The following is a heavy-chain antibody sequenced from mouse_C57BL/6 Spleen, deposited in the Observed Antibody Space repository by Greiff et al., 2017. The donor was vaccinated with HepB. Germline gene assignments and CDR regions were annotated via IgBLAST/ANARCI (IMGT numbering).Heavy chain of an antibody. CDR1: GYAFSSYW. CDR2: IYPGDGDT. Sequence: VQLQQSGAELVKPGASVKISCKASGYAFSSYWMNWVKQRPGKGLEWIGQIYPGDGDTNYNGKFKGKATLTADKSSSTAYMQLSSLTSEDSAVYFCARRSRYGSRVHWYFDVWGTGTTVTVSS. CDR3: ARRSRYGSRVHWYFDV. D-gene: IGHD1-1*01. J-gene: IGHJ1*03. V-gene: IGHV1-80*01.